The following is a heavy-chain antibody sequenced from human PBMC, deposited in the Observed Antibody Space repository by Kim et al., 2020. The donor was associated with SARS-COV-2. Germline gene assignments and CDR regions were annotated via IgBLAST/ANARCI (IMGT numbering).Heavy chain of an antibody. CDR3: TAAREEEGSLYFGLDV. J-gene: IGHJ6*01. V-gene: IGHV3-73*01. CDR2: IRSKRNNYAT. Sequence: GGSLRLSCAASGFSFSGSGLNWVRQASGKGLEWVVRIRSKRNNYATEYAASVNGRFTISRDDSKNTAYLQMNSLKTEDTAVYYCTAAREEEGSLYFGLDVWGQGTTVTVSS. CDR1: GFSFSGSG. D-gene: IGHD6-13*01.